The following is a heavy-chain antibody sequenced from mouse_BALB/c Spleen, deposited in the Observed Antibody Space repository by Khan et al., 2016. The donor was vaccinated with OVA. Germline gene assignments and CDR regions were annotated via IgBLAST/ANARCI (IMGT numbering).Heavy chain of an antibody. D-gene: IGHD1-1*01. J-gene: IGHJ3*01. Sequence: QVQLQQSGHELVKPGAAVKMSCKAAGDTFTDYVITWVKQRTGQGLEWIGEIYPGSGSAYYNEKFTDKATLTADKSSDTAYMQLSSLTSEDSAVYCCARSYDGAWFAYWGQGTLVTASA. V-gene: IGHV1-77*01. CDR2: IYPGSGSA. CDR3: ARSYDGAWFAY. CDR1: GDTFTDYV.